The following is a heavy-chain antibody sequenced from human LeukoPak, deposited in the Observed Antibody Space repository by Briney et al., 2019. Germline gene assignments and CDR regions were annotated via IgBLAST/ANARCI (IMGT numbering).Heavy chain of an antibody. CDR2: INPNSGGT. V-gene: IGHV1-2*04. Sequence: ASVKVSCKASGYTFTGYYMHWVRQAPGQGLEWMGWINPNSGGTNYAQKFQGWVTMTRDTTISTAYMELSRLRSDDTAVYYCARTRIAVAGTGGLRGYYYYYGMDVWGQGTTVTVSS. J-gene: IGHJ6*02. CDR3: ARTRIAVAGTGGLRGYYYYYGMDV. D-gene: IGHD6-19*01. CDR1: GYTFTGYY.